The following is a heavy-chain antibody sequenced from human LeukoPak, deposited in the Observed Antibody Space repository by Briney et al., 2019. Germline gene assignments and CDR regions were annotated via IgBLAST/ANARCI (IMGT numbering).Heavy chain of an antibody. CDR3: ARILSGSGSYGAFDI. CDR1: GFTFSSYS. J-gene: IGHJ3*02. CDR2: ISSSYSTT. V-gene: IGHV3-48*02. D-gene: IGHD1-26*01. Sequence: GGSLRLSCATSGFTFSSYSMNWVRQAPGKGLEWVSYISSSYSTTNYADSVKGRFTISRDDAKNSLYLQMNSLRDEDTAVFYCARILSGSGSYGAFDIWGQGTMVTVSS.